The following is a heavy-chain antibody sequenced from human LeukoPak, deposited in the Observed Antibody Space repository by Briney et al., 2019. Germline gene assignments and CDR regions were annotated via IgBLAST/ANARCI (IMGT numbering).Heavy chain of an antibody. V-gene: IGHV3-15*01. J-gene: IGHJ4*02. D-gene: IGHD1-1*01. CDR1: GFTFSNAW. Sequence: PGGSLRLSCAASGFTFSNAWMSWVRQAPGKGLEWVGRIKSKTDGGTTDYAAPVKGRFTISRDDSKNTLYLQMNSLKTEDTAVYYCTTDRDWNDPRDFDYWGQGTLVTVSS. CDR3: TTDRDWNDPRDFDY. CDR2: IKSKTDGGTT.